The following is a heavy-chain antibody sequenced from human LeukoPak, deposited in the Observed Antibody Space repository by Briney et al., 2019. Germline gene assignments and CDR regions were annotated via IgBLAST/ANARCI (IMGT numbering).Heavy chain of an antibody. V-gene: IGHV3-64*01. CDR2: ISSNGGST. D-gene: IGHD3-22*01. CDR3: ARVRPHRMGYYDSSGYLDY. Sequence: PGGSLRLSCAASGFTFSSYAMHWVRQAPGKGLEYVSAISSNGGSTYYANSVKGRFTISRDNSKNTLYLQMGSLRAEDMAVYYCARVRPHRMGYYDSSGYLDYWGQGTLVTVSS. CDR1: GFTFSSYA. J-gene: IGHJ4*02.